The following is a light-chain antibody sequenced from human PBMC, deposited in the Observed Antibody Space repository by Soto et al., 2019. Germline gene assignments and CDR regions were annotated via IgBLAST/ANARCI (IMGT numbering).Light chain of an antibody. CDR2: DVS. J-gene: IGLJ1*01. V-gene: IGLV2-14*03. CDR1: SSDVGGYNY. CDR3: SSYTTSNTRQIV. Sequence: QSVLTQPASVSGSPGQSITISCTGTSSDVGGYNYVSWYQHHPGKAPKLMIYDVSNRPSGVSNRFSGSKSGNTASLTISGLQREDEADYYCSSYTTSNTRQIVLGTGTKLTVL.